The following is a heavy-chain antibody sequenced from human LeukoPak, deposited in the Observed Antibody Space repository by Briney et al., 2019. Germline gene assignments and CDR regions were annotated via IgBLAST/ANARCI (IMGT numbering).Heavy chain of an antibody. Sequence: PGGSLRLSCAASGFTVSSNYMSWVRQAPGKGLEWVSVIYSGGSTYYADSVKGRFTISRDNSKNTLYLQMNSLRAEDTAVYYCARDFWSGYYTWYFDYRGQGTLVTVSS. CDR1: GFTVSSNY. V-gene: IGHV3-66*01. CDR2: IYSGGST. D-gene: IGHD3-3*01. CDR3: ARDFWSGYYTWYFDY. J-gene: IGHJ4*02.